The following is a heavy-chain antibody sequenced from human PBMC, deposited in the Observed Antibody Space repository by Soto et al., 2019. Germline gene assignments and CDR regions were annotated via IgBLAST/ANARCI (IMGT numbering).Heavy chain of an antibody. D-gene: IGHD2-2*01. CDR1: GGTFGSYA. CDR3: ARSQGSSTSLEIYYYYYYGMDA. Sequence: QVQLVQSGAEVKKPGSSVKVSCTASGGTFGSYAISWVRQAPGQGLEWMGGIIPIPGTANYAQKVQGRVTIAADESTSTAYMELSSLRSEDTAVYYCARSQGSSTSLEIYYYYYYGMDAWGQGTTVTVSS. CDR2: IIPIPGTA. V-gene: IGHV1-69*01. J-gene: IGHJ6*02.